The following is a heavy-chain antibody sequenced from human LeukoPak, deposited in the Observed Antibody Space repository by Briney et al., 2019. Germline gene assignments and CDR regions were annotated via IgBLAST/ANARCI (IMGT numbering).Heavy chain of an antibody. CDR2: ISSSGSTI. Sequence: GGSLRLSCAASGFTFSDYYMSWIRQAPGKGLEWVSYISSSGSTIYYADSVKGRFTISRDNSKNTLYLQMNSLRAEDTAVYYCAKAPFHSSSWYYFDYWGQGTLVTVSS. CDR1: GFTFSDYY. CDR3: AKAPFHSSSWYYFDY. J-gene: IGHJ4*02. V-gene: IGHV3-11*04. D-gene: IGHD6-13*01.